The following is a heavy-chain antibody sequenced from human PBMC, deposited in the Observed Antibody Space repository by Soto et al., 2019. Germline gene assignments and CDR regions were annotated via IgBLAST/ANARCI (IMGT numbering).Heavy chain of an antibody. CDR2: IYYSGST. Sequence: PSETLSLTCKVSGGSISSGAYYWSWIRQPPGKGLEWLGYIYYSGSTYYNPSLRRRATISVDTPSNRFSQTLSPGTAAYTAVYYLARTLTGIWGSSAYTFNYWAQGTLATVSS. J-gene: IGHJ4*02. D-gene: IGHD3-16*01. V-gene: IGHV4-30-4*02. CDR3: ARTLTGIWGSSAYTFNY. CDR1: GGSISSGAYY.